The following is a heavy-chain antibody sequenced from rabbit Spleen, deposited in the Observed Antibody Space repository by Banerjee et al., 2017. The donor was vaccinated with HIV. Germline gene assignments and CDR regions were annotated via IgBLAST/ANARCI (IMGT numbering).Heavy chain of an antibody. J-gene: IGHJ4*01. CDR1: GFDFSNYG. V-gene: IGHV1S47*01. CDR3: VRNSGWGVSYFTL. CDR2: IDPIFGGT. Sequence: QEQLVESGGGLVQPGGSLKLSCKASGFDFSNYGMSWVRQAPGKGLEWIGYIDPIFGGTYYATWVNGRFTISSHNAQNTLFLQLNSLTVADTATYFCVRNSGWGVSYFTLWGQGTLVTVS. D-gene: IGHD4-1*01.